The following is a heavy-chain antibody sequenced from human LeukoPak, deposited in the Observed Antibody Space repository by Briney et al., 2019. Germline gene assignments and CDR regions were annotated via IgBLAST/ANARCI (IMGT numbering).Heavy chain of an antibody. CDR3: AIIFVGTSWGFDY. V-gene: IGHV4-61*01. D-gene: IGHD6-13*01. CDR2: IYYSGST. CDR1: GGSVSSGSYY. J-gene: IGHJ4*02. Sequence: SETLSLTCTVSGGSVSSGSYYWSWIRQPPGKGLEWIGYIYYSGSTNYTPSLKSRVTISLSTSQNQFSLKLSSVTAADTAVYYCAIIFVGTSWGFDYWGQGTLVTVSS.